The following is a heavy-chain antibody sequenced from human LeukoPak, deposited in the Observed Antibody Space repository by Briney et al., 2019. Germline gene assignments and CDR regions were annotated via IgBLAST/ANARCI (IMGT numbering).Heavy chain of an antibody. V-gene: IGHV4-39*01. D-gene: IGHD6-19*01. CDR3: ARLFSSGWPYFYGLGA. CDR2: IYYSGST. J-gene: IGHJ6*02. CDR1: GGSISSSSYY. Sequence: TSETLSLTCTVSGGSISSSSYYWGWIRQPPGKGLEWIGSIYYSGSTYYNPSLKSRVTISVDTSKNQFSLSLSSVTAADTALYFCARLFSSGWPYFYGLGAWGQGTTVTVSS.